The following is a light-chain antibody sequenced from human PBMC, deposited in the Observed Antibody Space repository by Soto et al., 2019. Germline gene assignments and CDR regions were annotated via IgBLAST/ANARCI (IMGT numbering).Light chain of an antibody. V-gene: IGLV2-14*01. J-gene: IGLJ3*02. Sequence: QSALTQPASVSGSPGQSVAISCTGTSSDVGAYNYVSWYQHHPGKAPKLMIYEVNNRPSGVSNRFSGSKSGNTASLTISGLQAEDEADYYCTSYRNSNTWVFGGGTKLTVL. CDR3: TSYRNSNTWV. CDR2: EVN. CDR1: SSDVGAYNY.